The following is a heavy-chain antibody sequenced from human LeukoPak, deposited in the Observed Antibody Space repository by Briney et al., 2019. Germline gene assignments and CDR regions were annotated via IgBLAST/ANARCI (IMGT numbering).Heavy chain of an antibody. CDR1: GYSIRSGYY. CDR3: ARDRESSPWELLLDY. J-gene: IGHJ4*02. D-gene: IGHD1-26*01. V-gene: IGHV4-38-2*02. Sequence: SETLSLTCAVSGYSIRSGYYWAWIRQPPGKGLEWIGSLHHTSSTYYNPSIKSRVTMSVEKSNNKFSLKLSSVTAADTALYYCARDRESSPWELLLDYWGQGILVTVSS. CDR2: LHHTSST.